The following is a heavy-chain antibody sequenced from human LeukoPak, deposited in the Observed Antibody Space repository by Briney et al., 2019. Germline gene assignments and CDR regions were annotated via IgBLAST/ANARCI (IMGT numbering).Heavy chain of an antibody. CDR3: AKDVYYHAGTKRYCSRTSCYVPDY. V-gene: IGHV3-33*03. CDR1: GFIFSSYG. Sequence: GRSLRLSCAASGFIFSSYGMHWVRQAPGKGLEWLAIIWYDGSNKYYADSVKGRFTISRDNSKNTLYLQMNSLRAEDTAVYYCAKDVYYHAGTKRYCSRTSCYVPDYWGQGTLVTVSS. CDR2: IWYDGSNK. J-gene: IGHJ4*02. D-gene: IGHD2-2*01.